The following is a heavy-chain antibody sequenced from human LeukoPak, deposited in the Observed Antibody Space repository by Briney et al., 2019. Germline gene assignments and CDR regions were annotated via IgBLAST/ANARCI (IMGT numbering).Heavy chain of an antibody. CDR3: ATASYSSNWYYFDY. D-gene: IGHD6-13*01. J-gene: IGHJ4*02. V-gene: IGHV3-23*01. CDR2: ISGSGGST. CDR1: GFTFSSYA. Sequence: SGGSLRLSCAASGFTFSSYAMSWVRQAPGKGLEWVSAISGSGGSTYYADSVKGRFTISRDNSKNTLYLQMNSLRAEDTAVYYCATASYSSNWYYFDYWGQGTLVTVSS.